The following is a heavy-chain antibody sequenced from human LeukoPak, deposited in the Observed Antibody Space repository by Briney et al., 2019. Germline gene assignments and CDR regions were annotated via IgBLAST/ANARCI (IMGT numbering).Heavy chain of an antibody. CDR1: GFTFSSYG. Sequence: GGSLRLSCAASGFTFSSYGMNWVRQAPGKGLEWVSLIYSGGSTYYADSVKGRFTISRDNSKNTLYLQMNSLRAEDTAVYYCAREPSGYHNTGGQGTLVTVSS. V-gene: IGHV3-66*01. CDR2: IYSGGST. D-gene: IGHD5-12*01. CDR3: AREPSGYHNT. J-gene: IGHJ4*02.